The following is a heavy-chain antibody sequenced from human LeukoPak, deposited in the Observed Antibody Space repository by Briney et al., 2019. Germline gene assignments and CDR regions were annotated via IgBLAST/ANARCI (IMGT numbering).Heavy chain of an antibody. CDR1: GFTFSSYD. J-gene: IGHJ4*02. CDR3: ARDTLGEGEDANYAVYYFDY. Sequence: GGSLRLSCAASGFTFSSYDMTWVRQAPGRGLEWVSSIRPSGDNTYYGDSVKGRFTISRDNGKNSLDLQMNSLRADDTAVYYCARDTLGEGEDANYAVYYFDYWGQGTVVTVSS. V-gene: IGHV3-21*01. D-gene: IGHD4/OR15-4a*01. CDR2: IRPSGDNT.